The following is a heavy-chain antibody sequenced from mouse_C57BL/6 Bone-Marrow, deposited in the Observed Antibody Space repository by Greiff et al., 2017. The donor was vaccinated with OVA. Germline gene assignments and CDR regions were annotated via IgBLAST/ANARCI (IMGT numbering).Heavy chain of an antibody. CDR3: ASATAQGYYAMDY. D-gene: IGHD3-2*02. J-gene: IGHJ4*01. CDR1: GYAFSSSW. CDR2: IYPGDGDT. Sequence: QVQLQQSGPELVKPGASVKISCKASGYAFSSSWMNWVKQRPGRGLEWIGRIYPGDGDTNYNGKFKGKATLTADKASSTAYMQLSSLTSEDSAVYFYASATAQGYYAMDYWGQGTSVTVSS. V-gene: IGHV1-82*01.